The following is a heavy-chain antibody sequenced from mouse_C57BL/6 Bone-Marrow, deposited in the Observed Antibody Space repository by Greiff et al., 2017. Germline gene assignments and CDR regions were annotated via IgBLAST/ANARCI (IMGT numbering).Heavy chain of an antibody. Sequence: EVKLMESGGGLVKPGGSLKLSCAASGFTFSDYGMHWVRQAPEKGLEWVAYISSGSSTIYYADTVKGRFTISRDNAKNTLFLQMTSLRSEDTAMYYCASSSYGGYAMDYWGQGTSVTVSS. J-gene: IGHJ4*01. CDR2: ISSGSSTI. CDR1: GFTFSDYG. CDR3: ASSSYGGYAMDY. D-gene: IGHD1-1*01. V-gene: IGHV5-17*01.